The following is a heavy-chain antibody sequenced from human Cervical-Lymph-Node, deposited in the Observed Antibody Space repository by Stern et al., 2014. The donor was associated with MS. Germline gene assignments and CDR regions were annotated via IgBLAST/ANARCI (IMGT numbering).Heavy chain of an antibody. V-gene: IGHV1-18*01. CDR3: ARDFSTTETPVAFDI. Sequence: QVQLGQSGAEVKKPGASVKVSCKASGYTFINYGINWVRQAPGQGLEWMGWISVYSGNKSYAQKLQGRITMTTDTSTSTAYMELRSLRSDDTALYYCARDFSTTETPVAFDIWGQGTMVTVSA. CDR2: ISVYSGNK. D-gene: IGHD4-17*01. J-gene: IGHJ3*02. CDR1: GYTFINYG.